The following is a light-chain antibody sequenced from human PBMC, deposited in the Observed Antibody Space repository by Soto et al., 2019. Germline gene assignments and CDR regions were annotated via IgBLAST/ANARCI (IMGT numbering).Light chain of an antibody. CDR1: QTISTW. V-gene: IGKV1-5*01. J-gene: IGKJ1*01. CDR2: DAS. Sequence: DIQVPQSPPTLSASVGDRFTITCRASQTISTWMAWYQQKPGKAPKLLVYDASTLQSGVASRFSGSGSGTEFTLTISNLQPDDSATYYCQQYSSYWTFGQGTKVDIK. CDR3: QQYSSYWT.